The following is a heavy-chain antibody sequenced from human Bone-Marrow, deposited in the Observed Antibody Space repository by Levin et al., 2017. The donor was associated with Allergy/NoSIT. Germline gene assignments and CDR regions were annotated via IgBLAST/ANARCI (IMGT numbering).Heavy chain of an antibody. V-gene: IGHV2-70*04. J-gene: IGHJ4*02. D-gene: IGHD5-18*01. CDR2: IDWGDDK. CDR1: GSSLSTSSMR. CDR3: AGGEAYSLTH. Sequence: ESGPTLVKPTQTLTLTCTFSGSSLSTSSMRVSWIRQSPGKALEWLARIDWGDDKFYSPSLKTRLTISKDTTKDHVVLIMTNMDLVDTATYYCAGGEAYSLTHWGQGTLVTVSS.